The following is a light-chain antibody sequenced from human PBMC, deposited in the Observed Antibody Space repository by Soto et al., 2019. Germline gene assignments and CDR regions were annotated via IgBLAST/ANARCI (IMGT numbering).Light chain of an antibody. J-gene: IGKJ1*01. V-gene: IGKV1-17*03. CDR3: LQHKSYPRT. CDR1: QDISNF. Sequence: DIQMTQSPSDMSASVGDRVTITCRASQDISNFLVWFQQRPGKVPKRLMYSANRLESGVPSRFSGSGSGTEFTLTISSLQPEDFATCYCLQHKSYPRTFGQGTKVEIK. CDR2: SAN.